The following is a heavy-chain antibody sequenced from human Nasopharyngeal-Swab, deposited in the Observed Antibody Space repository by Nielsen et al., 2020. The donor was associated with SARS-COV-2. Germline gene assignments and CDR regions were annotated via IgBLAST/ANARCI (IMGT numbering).Heavy chain of an antibody. D-gene: IGHD2-2*01. CDR3: ARRGRYCSSTSCYAEHFDY. V-gene: IGHV5-51*01. Sequence: VRQMPGKGLEWMGIIYPGDSDTIYSPSFQGQVTISADKSISTAYLQWSSLKASDTAMYYCARRGRYCSSTSCYAEHFDYWGQGTLVTVSS. CDR2: IYPGDSDT. J-gene: IGHJ4*02.